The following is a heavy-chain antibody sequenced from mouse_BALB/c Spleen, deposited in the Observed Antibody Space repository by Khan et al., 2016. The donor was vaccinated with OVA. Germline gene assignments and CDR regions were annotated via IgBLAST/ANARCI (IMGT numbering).Heavy chain of an antibody. CDR3: ARQNYYGDALDY. V-gene: IGHV3-2*02. D-gene: IGHD1-2*01. CDR2: ISYSGST. J-gene: IGHJ4*01. CDR1: GYSITSNYA. Sequence: VQLKQSGPGLVKPSQSLSLTCTVTGYSITSNYAWSWIRQFPGNKLEWMGFISYSGSTNYNPSLKSRISVTRDTSANQFFLQLNSVTTEDTATYYCARQNYYGDALDYWGQGTSVTVAS.